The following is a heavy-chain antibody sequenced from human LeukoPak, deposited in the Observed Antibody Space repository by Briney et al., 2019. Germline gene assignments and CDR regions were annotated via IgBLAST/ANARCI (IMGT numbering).Heavy chain of an antibody. CDR1: GGSISSYY. D-gene: IGHD2-2*01. V-gene: IGHV4-4*07. CDR2: IYSTGST. CDR3: ARHRDCSSTSCYFDY. J-gene: IGHJ4*02. Sequence: PSETLSLTCTVSGGSISSYYWSWIRQPAGKGLEWIGRIYSTGSTNYNPSLKSRVTMSVDTSKNQFSLRLRSVTAADTAVYYCARHRDCSSTSCYFDYWGQGTLVTVSS.